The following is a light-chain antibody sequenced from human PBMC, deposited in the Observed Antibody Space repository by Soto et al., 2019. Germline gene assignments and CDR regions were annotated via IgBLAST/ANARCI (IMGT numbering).Light chain of an antibody. CDR3: SSNTTIRARACV. CDR1: SGDIGSYNR. CDR2: EVT. J-gene: IGLJ1*01. Sequence: QSALTQPASVSGSPGQSITISCTGTSGDIGSYNRVSWYQQHPGKAPKLIIYEVTDRPSGVSNRFSGSNYGNTAPLTISGSKAADGAKYYGSSNTTIRARACVFGTGTKLPVL. V-gene: IGLV2-14*01.